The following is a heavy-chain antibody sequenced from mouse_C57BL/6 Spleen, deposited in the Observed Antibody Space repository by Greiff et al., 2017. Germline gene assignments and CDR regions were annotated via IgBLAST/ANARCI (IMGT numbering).Heavy chain of an antibody. V-gene: IGHV5-9-1*02. J-gene: IGHJ4*01. Sequence: EVMLVESGEGLVKPGGSLKLSCAASGFTFSSYAMSWVRQTPEKRLEWVAYISSGGDYIYYADTVKGRFTISRDNARNTLYLQMSSLKSEDTAMYYCTRYDYDHAMDYWGQGTSVTVSS. CDR3: TRYDYDHAMDY. CDR2: ISSGGDYI. CDR1: GFTFSSYA. D-gene: IGHD2-4*01.